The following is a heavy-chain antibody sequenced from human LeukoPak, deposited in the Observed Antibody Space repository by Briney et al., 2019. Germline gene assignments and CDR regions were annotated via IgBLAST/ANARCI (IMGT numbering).Heavy chain of an antibody. J-gene: IGHJ4*02. CDR2: TRNKANSYTT. CDR3: ARGGSYYPDDY. CDR1: GFTFGDYA. Sequence: GGSLRLSCTASGFTFGDYAMSWVRQAPGKGLEWVGRTRNKANSYTTEYAASVKGRFTISRDDSKNSLYLQMNNLKTEDTAVYYCARGGSYYPDDYWGQGTLVTVSS. D-gene: IGHD1-26*01. V-gene: IGHV3-72*01.